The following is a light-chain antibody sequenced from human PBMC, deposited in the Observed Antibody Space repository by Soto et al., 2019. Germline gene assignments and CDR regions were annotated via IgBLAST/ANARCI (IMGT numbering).Light chain of an antibody. J-gene: IGKJ1*01. Sequence: EIVLTQSPGTLSLSPGERATLSCRASQSVSSSYLAWYQQKPGQAPRLLIYGASSRATGIPDRFSGSGSGTDFTLTISRLEPEDFAVYYCQRYGSSPKTFGQGTKVGIK. CDR1: QSVSSSY. CDR3: QRYGSSPKT. V-gene: IGKV3-20*01. CDR2: GAS.